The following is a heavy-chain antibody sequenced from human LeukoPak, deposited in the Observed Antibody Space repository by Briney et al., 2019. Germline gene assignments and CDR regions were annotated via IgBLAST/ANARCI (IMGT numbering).Heavy chain of an antibody. CDR1: GYSINSGYS. Sequence: SESLSLTCAVSGYSINSGYSWGWIRQSPGKGLGWIGNICHSGSTYYNPSLWRRVTISRDTSKNQFSLKLSSVTAADTAVYYCARFDHVWETHGMDAFDIWGQGTMVTVSS. CDR2: ICHSGST. D-gene: IGHD3-16*01. J-gene: IGHJ3*02. V-gene: IGHV4-38-2*01. CDR3: ARFDHVWETHGMDAFDI.